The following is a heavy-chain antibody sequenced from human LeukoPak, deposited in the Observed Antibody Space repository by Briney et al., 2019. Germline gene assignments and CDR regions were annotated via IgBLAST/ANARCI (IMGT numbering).Heavy chain of an antibody. D-gene: IGHD2-21*01. CDR3: ARDPATDWSVSYYFDF. Sequence: GGSLRLSCAASGFTFSDYYMSWIRQAPGKGLEWVAYISYSSSYTNYADSVKGRFTISRDNAKKSLYLQLNSPGVADTAVYYCARDPATDWSVSYYFDFWGQGALVTVSS. V-gene: IGHV3-11*06. J-gene: IGHJ4*02. CDR1: GFTFSDYY. CDR2: ISYSSSYT.